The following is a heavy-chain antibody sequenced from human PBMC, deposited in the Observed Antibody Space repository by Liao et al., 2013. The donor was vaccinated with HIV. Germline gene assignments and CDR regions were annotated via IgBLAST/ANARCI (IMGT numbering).Heavy chain of an antibody. CDR1: GGSFSGYY. CDR2: INHSGST. V-gene: IGHV4-34*01. D-gene: IGHD2-2*01. Sequence: QVQLQQWGAGLLKPSETLSLTCAVYGGSFSGYYWSWIRQPPGKGLDWIGEINHSGSTNYNPSLKSRVTISVDTSKKQFSLKLSSVTAADTAVYYCARDGRDCSSTSCYHYYYMDVWGKGTTVTVSS. J-gene: IGHJ6*03. CDR3: ARDGRDCSSTSCYHYYYMDV.